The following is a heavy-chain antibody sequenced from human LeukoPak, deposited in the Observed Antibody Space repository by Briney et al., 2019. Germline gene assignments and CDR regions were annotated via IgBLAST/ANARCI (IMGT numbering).Heavy chain of an antibody. CDR3: ARALSGGNARADEY. D-gene: IGHD4-23*01. Sequence: GASVKVSCKASGYTFASYGINWMRQAPGQGLEWMGWISVYNGSTNYAQNLQGRVTMTTDTSTSTAYMELRSLRSDDTAVYYCARALSGGNARADEYWGQGTLVTVSS. CDR2: ISVYNGST. CDR1: GYTFASYG. J-gene: IGHJ4*02. V-gene: IGHV1-18*01.